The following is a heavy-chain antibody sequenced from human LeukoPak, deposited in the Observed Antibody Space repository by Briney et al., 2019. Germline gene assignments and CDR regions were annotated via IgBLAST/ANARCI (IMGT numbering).Heavy chain of an antibody. CDR2: IDPSDSYT. Sequence: ASVKVSCKASGYTFTSYSMHWVRQAPGQRLEWMGRIDPSDSYTNYSPSFQGHVTISADKSISTAYLQWSSLKASDTAMYYCARRYCGGGTCYGDYWGQGTLVTVSS. D-gene: IGHD2-15*01. V-gene: IGHV5-10-1*01. CDR1: GYTFTSYS. J-gene: IGHJ4*02. CDR3: ARRYCGGGTCYGDY.